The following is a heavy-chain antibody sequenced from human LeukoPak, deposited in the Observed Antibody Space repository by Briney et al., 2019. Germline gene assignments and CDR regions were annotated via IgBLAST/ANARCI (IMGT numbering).Heavy chain of an antibody. CDR1: GGSISSYY. D-gene: IGHD6-19*01. J-gene: IGHJ4*02. CDR2: IYYSGST. V-gene: IGHV4-59*06. CDR3: VRTEVSSGSEDY. Sequence: SETLSLTCTVSGGSISSYYWSWIRQPPGKGLEWIGYIYYSGSTYYNPSLKSRVTISLDTSKNQFSLKLSSVTAADTAQYYCVRTEVSSGSEDYWGQGTLVTVSS.